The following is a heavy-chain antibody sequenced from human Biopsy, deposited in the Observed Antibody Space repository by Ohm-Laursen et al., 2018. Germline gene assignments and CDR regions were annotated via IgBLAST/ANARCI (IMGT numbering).Heavy chain of an antibody. D-gene: IGHD2-15*01. CDR2: INQAGTT. Sequence: GTLSLTCAVFGKTFSDYQWSWIRQPPGKGLEWIGQINQAGTTNYIPSLKSRVSISADASKYEFSLRLTSVTAADTAVYLCGNEVHGRDYWGLGAQVTVSS. J-gene: IGHJ4*02. V-gene: IGHV4-34*08. CDR1: GKTFSDYQ. CDR3: GNEVHGRDY.